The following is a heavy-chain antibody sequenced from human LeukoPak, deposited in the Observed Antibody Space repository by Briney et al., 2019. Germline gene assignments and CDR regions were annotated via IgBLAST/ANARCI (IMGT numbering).Heavy chain of an antibody. CDR3: ARVLFYSSGNKSNRVDY. D-gene: IGHD6-19*01. V-gene: IGHV1-2*02. CDR2: INPNSGGT. CDR1: GYTFTGYY. Sequence: ASVKVSCKASGYTFTGYYMHWVRQAPGQGLEWMGWINPNSGGTNYAQKFQGRVTMTRDTSISTAYMELSRLRSDDTAVYYCARVLFYSSGNKSNRVDYWGQGTLVTVSS. J-gene: IGHJ4*02.